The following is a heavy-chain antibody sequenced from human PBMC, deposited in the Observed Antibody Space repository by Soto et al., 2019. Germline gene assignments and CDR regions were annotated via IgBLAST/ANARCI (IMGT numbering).Heavy chain of an antibody. CDR1: GFTFSSYG. V-gene: IGHV3-33*01. CDR2: IWYDGSNK. Sequence: QVQLVESGGGVVQPGRSLRLSCAASGFTFSSYGMHWVRQAPGKGLEWVAVIWYDGSNKYYADSVKGRFTISRDNSKNTLYLQMNCLRAEDTAVYYCARAAAMATIRLDYWGQGTLVTVSS. D-gene: IGHD5-12*01. J-gene: IGHJ4*02. CDR3: ARAAAMATIRLDY.